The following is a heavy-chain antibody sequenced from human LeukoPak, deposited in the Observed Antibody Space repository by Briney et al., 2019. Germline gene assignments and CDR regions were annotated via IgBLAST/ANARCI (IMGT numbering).Heavy chain of an antibody. Sequence: SETLSLTCAVYGGSFSGYYWSWIRQPPGKGLEWIGEINHSGSTNYNPSLKSRVTISVDTSKNQFSLKLSSVTAADTAVYYCARGARFTMVRGVTQRYNWFDPWGQGTLVTVSS. J-gene: IGHJ5*02. CDR2: INHSGST. CDR3: ARGARFTMVRGVTQRYNWFDP. CDR1: GGSFSGYY. D-gene: IGHD3-10*01. V-gene: IGHV4-34*01.